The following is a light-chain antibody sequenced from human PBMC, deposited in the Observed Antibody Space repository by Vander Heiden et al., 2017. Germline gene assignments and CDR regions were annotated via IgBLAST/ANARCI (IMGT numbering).Light chain of an antibody. Sequence: QSALTQPDSVSGSPGQSIPISCTGTSSDVGGYNYVSWYQQHPGKAPKLMIYEVSNRPSGVSNRFAGSKSGNTASLTISGLQAEDEADYYCSSYTSSSTVVFGGGTKLTVL. CDR2: EVS. J-gene: IGLJ2*01. CDR1: SSDVGGYNY. CDR3: SSYTSSSTVV. V-gene: IGLV2-14*01.